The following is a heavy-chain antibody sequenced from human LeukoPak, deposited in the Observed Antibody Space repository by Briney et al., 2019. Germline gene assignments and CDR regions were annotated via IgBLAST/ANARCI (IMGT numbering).Heavy chain of an antibody. CDR2: IYYSGST. Sequence: SETLSLTCTASGGSISSYYWSWIRQPPGKGLEWIGYIYYSGSTNYNPSLKSRVTISVDTSKNQFSLKLSSVTAADTAVYYCARVPRSYYYYYYMDVWSKGTTVTVSS. CDR3: ARVPRSYYYYYYMDV. CDR1: GGSISSYY. J-gene: IGHJ6*03. V-gene: IGHV4-59*01.